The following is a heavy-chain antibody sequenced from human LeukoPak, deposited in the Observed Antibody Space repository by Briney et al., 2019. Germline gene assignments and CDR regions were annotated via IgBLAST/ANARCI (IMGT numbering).Heavy chain of an antibody. J-gene: IGHJ6*02. CDR3: AKGRSSGGWSFDYYGMDV. V-gene: IGHV3-23*01. D-gene: IGHD6-19*01. CDR2: ISPSGGST. CDR1: GFTFSSYA. Sequence: PGGSLRLSCAASGFTFSSYAMPWVRQAPGKGLEWVSSISPSGGSTYYADSVKGRFTISRDNSKNTLYLQMNSLRADDTAVYYCAKGRSSGGWSFDYYGMDVWGQGTTVTVSS.